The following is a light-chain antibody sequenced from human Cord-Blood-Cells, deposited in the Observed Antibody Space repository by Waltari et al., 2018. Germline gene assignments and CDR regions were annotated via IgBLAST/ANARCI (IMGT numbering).Light chain of an antibody. CDR3: SSYTSSSTYVV. J-gene: IGLJ2*01. CDR2: DVS. V-gene: IGLV2-14*01. Sequence: QSALTQPASVSGSPGQSITISCTGTSSDVGGYHYVSSYQQHPGKAPKLMIYDVSKRPSGVSNRFSGSKSGNTASLTISGLQAEDEADYYCSSYTSSSTYVVFGGGTKLTVL. CDR1: SSDVGGYHY.